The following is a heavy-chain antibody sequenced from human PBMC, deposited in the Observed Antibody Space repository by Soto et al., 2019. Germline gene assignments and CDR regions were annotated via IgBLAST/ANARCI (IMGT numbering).Heavy chain of an antibody. D-gene: IGHD6-6*01. CDR1: GFTFSDYY. V-gene: IGHV3-11*06. CDR3: AREYSSSSPAFDI. Sequence: PGGSLRLSCAASGFTFSDYYMSWIRQAPGEGLEWVSYISSSSSYTNYADSVKGRFTISRDNAKNSLYLQMNSLRAEDTAVYYCAREYSSSSPAFDIWGQGTMVTVSS. CDR2: ISSSSSYT. J-gene: IGHJ3*02.